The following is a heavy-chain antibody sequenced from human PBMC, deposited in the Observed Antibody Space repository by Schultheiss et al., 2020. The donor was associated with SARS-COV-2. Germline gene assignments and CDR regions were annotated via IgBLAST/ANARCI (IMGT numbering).Heavy chain of an antibody. CDR1: GFTFSSYA. Sequence: GGSLRLSCAASGFTFSSYAMHWVRQAPGKGLEWVAVISYDGSNKYYADSVKGRFTISRDNSKNTLYLQMNSLRAEDTAVYYCAKDQLRWELPLKYYFDYWGQGTLVTVSS. D-gene: IGHD1-26*01. CDR2: ISYDGSNK. V-gene: IGHV3-30*07. CDR3: AKDQLRWELPLKYYFDY. J-gene: IGHJ4*02.